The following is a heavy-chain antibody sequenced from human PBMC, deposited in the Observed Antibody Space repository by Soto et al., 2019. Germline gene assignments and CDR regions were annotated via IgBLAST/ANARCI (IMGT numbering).Heavy chain of an antibody. CDR2: INHSGST. CDR1: GGSFSGYY. V-gene: IGHV4-34*01. D-gene: IGHD6-13*01. J-gene: IGHJ3*02. CDR3: ARGGGASALAAAGKGAFDI. Sequence: PSETLSLTCAVYGGSFSGYYWSWIRQPPGKGLEWIGEINHSGSTNYNPSLKSRVTISVDTSKNQFSLKLSSVTAADTAVYYCARGGGASALAAAGKGAFDIWGQGTMVTVSS.